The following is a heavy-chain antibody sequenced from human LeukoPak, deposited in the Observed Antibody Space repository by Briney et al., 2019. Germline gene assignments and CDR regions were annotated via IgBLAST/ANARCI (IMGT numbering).Heavy chain of an antibody. CDR3: APTAEAYTSWWKV. CDR1: GYKFTDDY. J-gene: IGHJ4*02. D-gene: IGHD3-16*01. CDR2: ISPDSGFT. V-gene: IGHV1-2*03. Sequence: LAASVKVSCKASGYKFTDDYMHWVRQAPGQGLEFMGWISPDSGFTNYAQKFKGRVTMTRDTSISTAYLEVRSLTFDDTAVYYCAPTAEAYTSWWKVWGQGTLVTVSS.